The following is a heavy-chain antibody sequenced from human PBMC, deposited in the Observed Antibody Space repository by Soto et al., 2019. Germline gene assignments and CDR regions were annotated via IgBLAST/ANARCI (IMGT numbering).Heavy chain of an antibody. V-gene: IGHV4-31*03. CDR1: GGSISSGGYY. Sequence: PSETLSLTCTVSGGSISSGGYYWSWIRQHPGKGLEWIGYIYYSGSTYYNPSLKSRVTISVDTSKNQFSLKLSSVTAADTAVYYCASIMVYARYVDYWGQGTLVTVSS. D-gene: IGHD2-8*01. J-gene: IGHJ4*02. CDR2: IYYSGST. CDR3: ASIMVYARYVDY.